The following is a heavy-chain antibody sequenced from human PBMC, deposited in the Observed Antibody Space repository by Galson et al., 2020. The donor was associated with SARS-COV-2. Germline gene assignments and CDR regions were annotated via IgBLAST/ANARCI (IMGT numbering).Heavy chain of an antibody. CDR2: INSDGTTV. CDR3: ARGWVVVSAYDALDN. D-gene: IGHD2-15*01. Sequence: TGGSLRLSCAVSGFTLSRYWMHWVRQAPGKGPVWVSRINSDGTTVTYADSVKGRFTISRDNSKNTLYLQMNSLRAEDTAVYYCARGWVVVSAYDALDNWGQGTMVTVSS. J-gene: IGHJ3*02. CDR1: GFTLSRYW. V-gene: IGHV3-74*03.